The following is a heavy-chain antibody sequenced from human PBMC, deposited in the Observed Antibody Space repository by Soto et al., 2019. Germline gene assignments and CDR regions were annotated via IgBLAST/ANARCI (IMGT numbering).Heavy chain of an antibody. D-gene: IGHD6-19*01. J-gene: IGHJ3*02. CDR2: ISSSSSYI. Sequence: PGGSLRLSXAASGFTFSSYSMNWVRQAPGKGLEWVSSISSSSSYIYYADSVKGRFTISRDNAKNSLYLQMNSLRAEDTAVYYCARDASRWYPKDAFDIWGQGTMVTVS. V-gene: IGHV3-21*01. CDR3: ARDASRWYPKDAFDI. CDR1: GFTFSSYS.